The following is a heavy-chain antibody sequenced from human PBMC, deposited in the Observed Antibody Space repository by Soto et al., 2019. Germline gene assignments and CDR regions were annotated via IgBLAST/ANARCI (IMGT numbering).Heavy chain of an antibody. J-gene: IGHJ4*02. CDR1: GFTFSSYS. CDR2: ISSSSSYI. Sequence: EVQLVESGGGLVKPGGSLRLSCAASGFTFSSYSMNWVRQAPGKGLEWVSSISSSSSYIYYADSVKGRFTISRDNAKNSLYPQMNSLRAEDTAVYYCARDSIPRDYFFDYWGQGTLVTVSS. CDR3: ARDSIPRDYFFDY. V-gene: IGHV3-21*01. D-gene: IGHD2-21*01.